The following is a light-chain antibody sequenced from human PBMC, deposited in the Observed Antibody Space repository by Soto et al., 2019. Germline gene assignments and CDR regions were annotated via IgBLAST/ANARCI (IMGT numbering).Light chain of an antibody. CDR3: QQYGSSPST. J-gene: IGKJ4*01. CDR2: DAS. Sequence: EILLTQSPGTLSLSPGQRATLSWRASQSVGSSLAWYRKRAGQSPTLLIADASIRAAGIPDRFSGSGSGTDFTLTISRLQTEDFAVYYCQQYGSSPSTFGGGTKVDIK. CDR1: QSVGSS. V-gene: IGKV3-20*01.